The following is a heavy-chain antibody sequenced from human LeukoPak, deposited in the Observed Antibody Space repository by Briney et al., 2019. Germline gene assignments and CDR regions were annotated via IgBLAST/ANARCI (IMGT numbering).Heavy chain of an antibody. J-gene: IGHJ6*03. CDR2: IDSDGATT. D-gene: IGHD5-18*01. CDR3: AKQDTAMDYYYYMDV. CDR1: GFTFNNYW. V-gene: IGHV3-74*01. Sequence: GGSLRLSCAASGFTFNNYWMHWVRQVPGKGLVWVSRIDSDGATTAHADSVKGRFTISRDNSKNSLYLQMNSLRAEDTALYYCAKQDTAMDYYYYMDVWGKGTTVTVSS.